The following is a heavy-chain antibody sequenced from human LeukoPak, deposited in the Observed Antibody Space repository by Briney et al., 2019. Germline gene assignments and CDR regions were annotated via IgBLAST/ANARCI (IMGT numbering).Heavy chain of an antibody. J-gene: IGHJ3*02. CDR2: IYYSGST. D-gene: IGHD3-9*01. Sequence: PSETLSLTCTVSGGSISSSSYYRGWIRQPPGKGLEWIGSIYYSGSTYYNPSLKSRVTISVDTSKNQFSLKLSSVTAADTAVYYCARCPTIHGFDIWGQGTMVTVSS. CDR1: GGSISSSSYY. V-gene: IGHV4-39*01. CDR3: ARCPTIHGFDI.